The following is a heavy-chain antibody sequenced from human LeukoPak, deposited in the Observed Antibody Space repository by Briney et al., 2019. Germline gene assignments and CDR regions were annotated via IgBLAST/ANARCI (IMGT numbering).Heavy chain of an antibody. CDR1: GGSISSYY. D-gene: IGHD2-15*01. V-gene: IGHV4-59*01. J-gene: IGHJ2*01. CDR3: ARTGYCSGGSCSWYFDL. CDR2: IYYSGST. Sequence: SETLSLTCTVSGGSISSYYWSWIRQPPGKGLEWIGYIYYSGSTNYNPSLKSRVTISVDTSKNQFSLKLSSVTAADTAVYYCARTGYCSGGSCSWYFDLWGRGTLVTVSS.